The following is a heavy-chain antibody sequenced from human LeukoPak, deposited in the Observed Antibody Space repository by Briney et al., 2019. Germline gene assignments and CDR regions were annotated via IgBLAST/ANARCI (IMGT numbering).Heavy chain of an antibody. Sequence: ASETLSLTCAVYGGSFSGYDWSWIRQPPGKGLEWIGEINHSGSTNYNPSLKSRVTISVDTSKNQFSLKLSSVTAADTAVYYCARGRGDCPTDYWGQGTLVTVSS. CDR2: INHSGST. V-gene: IGHV4-34*01. CDR3: ARGRGDCPTDY. CDR1: GGSFSGYD. J-gene: IGHJ4*02. D-gene: IGHD2-21*02.